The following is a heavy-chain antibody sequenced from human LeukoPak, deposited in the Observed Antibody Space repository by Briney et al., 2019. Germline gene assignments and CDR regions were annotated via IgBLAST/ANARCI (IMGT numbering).Heavy chain of an antibody. V-gene: IGHV4-30-4*08. J-gene: IGHJ3*02. CDR2: IYYSGST. CDR3: ARALHGNSDAFDI. D-gene: IGHD4-23*01. Sequence: LSETLSLTCTVSGGSISSGDYYWSWIRQPPGKGLEWIGYIYYSGSTYYNPSLKSRVTISVDTSKNQFSLKLSSVTAADTAVYYCARALHGNSDAFDIWGQGTMVTVSS. CDR1: GGSISSGDYY.